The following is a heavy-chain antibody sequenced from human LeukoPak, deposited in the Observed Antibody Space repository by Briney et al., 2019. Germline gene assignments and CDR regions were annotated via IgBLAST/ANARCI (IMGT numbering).Heavy chain of an antibody. J-gene: IGHJ6*02. V-gene: IGHV3-48*01. D-gene: IGHD6-19*01. Sequence: QSGGSLRLSCAASGFTFSSYSMNWVRQAPGKGLEWVSYISSSSSTIYYADSVKGRFTISRDNAKNSLYLQMNSLRAEDTAVYYCARGEYSSGWPYYYGMDVWGQGTTVTVSS. CDR2: ISSSSSTI. CDR1: GFTFSSYS. CDR3: ARGEYSSGWPYYYGMDV.